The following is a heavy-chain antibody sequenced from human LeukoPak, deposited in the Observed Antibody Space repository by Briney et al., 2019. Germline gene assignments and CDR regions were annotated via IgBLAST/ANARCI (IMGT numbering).Heavy chain of an antibody. V-gene: IGHV4-39*07. CDR2: IYYSGST. D-gene: IGHD2-15*01. Sequence: SETLSLTCTVSGGSISSGSYYWGWIRQPPGKGLEWIGSIYYSGSTYYNPSLKSRVTISVDTSKNQFSLKLSSVTAADTAVYYCAAGDCSGGSCPQHWGQGTLVTVSS. CDR3: AAGDCSGGSCPQH. J-gene: IGHJ1*01. CDR1: GGSISSGSYY.